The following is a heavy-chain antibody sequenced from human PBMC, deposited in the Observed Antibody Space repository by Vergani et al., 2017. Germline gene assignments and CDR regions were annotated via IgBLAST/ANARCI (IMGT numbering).Heavy chain of an antibody. V-gene: IGHV1-69*08. CDR1: GGTFSSYT. D-gene: IGHD6-13*01. CDR3: ARDYSSSWPDHVVYYSDY. Sequence: QVQLVQSGAEVKKPGSSVKVSCKASGGTFSSYTISWVRQAPGQGLEWMGRIIPILGIANYAQKFQGRVTITADKSTSTAYMELSSLRSEDTAVYYCARDYSSSWPDHVVYYSDYWGQGTLVTVSS. CDR2: IIPILGIA. J-gene: IGHJ4*02.